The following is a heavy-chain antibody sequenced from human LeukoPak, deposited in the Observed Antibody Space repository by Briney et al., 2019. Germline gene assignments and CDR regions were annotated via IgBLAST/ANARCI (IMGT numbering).Heavy chain of an antibody. J-gene: IGHJ5*02. V-gene: IGHV3-74*01. D-gene: IGHD3-22*01. CDR1: GFTFSNYW. CDR3: ARPDYYNSRFDP. Sequence: PGGSLRLSCAASGFTFSNYWVHWVRQAPGKGLVWVSRINSDGSSTNYADSVKGRFTISRDNAKNTLYLQMNSLRAEDTAVYYCARPDYYNSRFDPWGQGTLVTVSS. CDR2: INSDGSST.